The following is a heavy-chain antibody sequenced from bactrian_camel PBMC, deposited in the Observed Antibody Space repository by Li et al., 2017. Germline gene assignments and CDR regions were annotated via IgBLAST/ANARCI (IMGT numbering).Heavy chain of an antibody. Sequence: HVQLVESGGGSVQAGGSLRLSCGYTYNEGDMAWFRQAPGKEREGVAGIESDGSTSYADSVKGRFTISQDSAKDELYLIMNDLKLEDTAMYYCAANPWTCTVVGG. D-gene: IGHD6*01. CDR2: IESDGST. CDR1: YTYNEGD. V-gene: IGHV3S53*01.